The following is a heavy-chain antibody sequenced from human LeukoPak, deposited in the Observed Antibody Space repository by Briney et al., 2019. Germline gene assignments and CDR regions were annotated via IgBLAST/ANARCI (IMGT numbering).Heavy chain of an antibody. J-gene: IGHJ4*02. Sequence: GGSLRLSCAASGFTFDDYTMYWVRQPPGKGLEWVSLLTWNADRTYYADSVKGRFTISRDNRKNSLYLQMNSLKIEDTALYYCARDIAVAATGGAFDYWGQGTLVTVSS. CDR3: ARDIAVAATGGAFDY. V-gene: IGHV3-43*01. D-gene: IGHD2-15*01. CDR1: GFTFDDYT. CDR2: LTWNADRT.